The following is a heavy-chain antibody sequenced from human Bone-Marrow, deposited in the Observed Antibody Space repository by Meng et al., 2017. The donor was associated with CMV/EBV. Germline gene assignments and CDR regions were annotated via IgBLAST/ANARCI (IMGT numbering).Heavy chain of an antibody. CDR1: RFTFSDYY. V-gene: IGHV3-11*01. CDR2: ISSSGSTI. J-gene: IGHJ4*02. Sequence: GGSLRLSCAASRFTFSDYYMSWIRQAPGKGLEWVSYISSSGSTIYYADSVRGRFTISRDNAKSSLYLQMNNLRSEDTALYFCAKLQGSKDYWGQGTVVTVSS. CDR3: AKLQGSKDY.